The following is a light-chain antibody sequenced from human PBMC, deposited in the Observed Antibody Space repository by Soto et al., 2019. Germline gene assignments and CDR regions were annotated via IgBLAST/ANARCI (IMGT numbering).Light chain of an antibody. CDR2: EVS. CDR1: SSDVGSYNH. J-gene: IGLJ1*01. V-gene: IGLV2-18*02. CDR3: YSFTSSNTYV. Sequence: QSALTQPPSVSGSPGQSVTISCTGTSSDVGSYNHISWYQQPPGTAPKLLIYEVSNRPSGVPDRFFGSKSGNTASLTISRLQPEDEADYYCYSFTSSNTYVFGTGTKLTVL.